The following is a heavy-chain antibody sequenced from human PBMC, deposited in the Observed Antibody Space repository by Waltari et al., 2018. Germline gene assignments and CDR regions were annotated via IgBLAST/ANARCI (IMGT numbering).Heavy chain of an antibody. V-gene: IGHV1-2*06. J-gene: IGHJ4*02. D-gene: IGHD3-22*01. CDR2: INPKKGDT. CDR3: LRDSSGSHFDY. CDR1: GYTFTGYA. Sequence: LVQSGAEVKKPGASVKVSCKASGYTFTGYAILWVLQAPGQGLEWMGPINPKKGDTHDAQHVQGRVALTTDTSTNTAFMELQRLRSDDTAVYYCLRDSSGSHFDYWGQGTLVTVSS.